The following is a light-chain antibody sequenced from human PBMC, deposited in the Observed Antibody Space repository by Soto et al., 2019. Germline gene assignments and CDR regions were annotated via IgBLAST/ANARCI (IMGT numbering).Light chain of an antibody. V-gene: IGLV2-11*01. Sequence: QSVLTQPRSVSGSPGQSVTISCTGTSSDVGGYNYVSWYQQHPGKAPKLMIYDVSKRPSGVPDRFSGSKSGNTASLTISGLQVEDEADYYCCSYAGSYVVFGGGTKLTVL. CDR2: DVS. CDR3: CSYAGSYVV. CDR1: SSDVGGYNY. J-gene: IGLJ2*01.